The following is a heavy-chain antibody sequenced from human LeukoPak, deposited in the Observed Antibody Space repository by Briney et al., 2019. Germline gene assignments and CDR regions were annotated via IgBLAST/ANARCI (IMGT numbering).Heavy chain of an antibody. J-gene: IGHJ3*02. Sequence: PGGSLRLSCAASGFTFSSYWVHWVCQAPGKGLVWVSPINSDGSSTSYADSVKGRFTISRDNAKNTLSLQMNSLRAEDTAVYYCARVGGSNAFDIWGQGTMVIVSS. V-gene: IGHV3-74*01. D-gene: IGHD1-26*01. CDR1: GFTFSSYW. CDR2: INSDGSST. CDR3: ARVGGSNAFDI.